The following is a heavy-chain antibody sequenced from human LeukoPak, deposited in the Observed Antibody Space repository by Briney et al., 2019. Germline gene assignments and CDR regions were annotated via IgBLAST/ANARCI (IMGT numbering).Heavy chain of an antibody. CDR3: AKDRDSSSWYNAGAFDY. J-gene: IGHJ4*02. Sequence: PGGSLRLSCAASGFTFSSYAMSWVRQAPGKGLEWVSAISGSGGSTYYADSVKGRFTISRDNSKNTLYLQMNSLRAEDTAVYYCAKDRDSSSWYNAGAFDYWGQGTLVTVFS. D-gene: IGHD6-13*01. V-gene: IGHV3-23*01. CDR2: ISGSGGST. CDR1: GFTFSSYA.